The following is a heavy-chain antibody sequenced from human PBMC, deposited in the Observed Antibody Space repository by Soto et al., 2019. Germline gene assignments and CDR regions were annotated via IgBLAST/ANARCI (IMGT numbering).Heavy chain of an antibody. Sequence: SETLSLTCTVSGGSITNYYWSWIRQPPGKGLEWVGSAHYSGSTHYNPSLKSRVTTSVDTSKNQIPLTLTPWTAADTAVYYCARRGLGARFDYWGQGTLVTVSS. CDR3: ARRGLGARFDY. J-gene: IGHJ4*02. V-gene: IGHV4-59*12. CDR2: AHYSGST. CDR1: GGSITNYY. D-gene: IGHD1-26*01.